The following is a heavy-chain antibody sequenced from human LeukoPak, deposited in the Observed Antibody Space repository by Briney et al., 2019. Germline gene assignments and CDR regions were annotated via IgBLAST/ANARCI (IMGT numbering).Heavy chain of an antibody. CDR2: ISSSSSYI. Sequence: GGSLRLPGAASGFTFSSYSMNWVRQAPGKGLEWVSSISSSSSYIYYADSVKGRFTISRDNAKNSLYLQMNSLRAEDTAVYYCARDDGASRQQLGWDYYYYMDVWGKGTTVTVSS. CDR1: GFTFSSYS. D-gene: IGHD6-13*01. J-gene: IGHJ6*03. V-gene: IGHV3-21*01. CDR3: ARDDGASRQQLGWDYYYYMDV.